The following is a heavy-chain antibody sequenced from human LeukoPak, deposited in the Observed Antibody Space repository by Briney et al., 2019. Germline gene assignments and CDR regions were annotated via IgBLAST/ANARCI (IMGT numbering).Heavy chain of an antibody. D-gene: IGHD5-18*01. CDR1: GFIVSSYW. V-gene: IGHV3-7*01. CDR2: IKQDGSKT. Sequence: PGGSLRLSCAASGFIVSSYWMSWVRQAPGKGLEWVANIKQDGSKTNYVDSVKGRFAVSRDNAKNSLYLQMNSLRVEDTATYYCASEGELGYGYFYWGQGNLVTVSS. CDR3: ASEGELGYGYFY. J-gene: IGHJ4*02.